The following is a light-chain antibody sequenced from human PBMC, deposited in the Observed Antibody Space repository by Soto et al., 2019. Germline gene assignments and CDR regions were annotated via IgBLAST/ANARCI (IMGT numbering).Light chain of an antibody. J-gene: IGLJ1*01. CDR2: ANS. V-gene: IGLV1-40*01. Sequence: QSLLTQPPSVSGAPGQRFTISCSGSISNLGAGYDVQWYQQFPGTAPKLLIYANSVRPSGVPDRFSGSKSGTSASLAITGLQAEDEADYYCQSYDSSLIVSKVFGTGTKVTVL. CDR1: ISNLGAGYD. CDR3: QSYDSSLIVSKV.